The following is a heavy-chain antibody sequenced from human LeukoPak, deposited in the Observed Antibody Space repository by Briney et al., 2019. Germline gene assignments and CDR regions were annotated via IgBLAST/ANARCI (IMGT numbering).Heavy chain of an antibody. CDR1: GFTFSSYW. CDR3: ARGDFNDYGDYVDAFEI. D-gene: IGHD4-17*01. CDR2: IKPDGSEK. Sequence: GGSLRLSCAASGFTFSSYWMSWVRQAPGKGLEWVANIKPDGSEKYCVDSVKGRFTISRDNAKKSLYLQMNSLRAEDTAVYYCARGDFNDYGDYVDAFEIWGQGTTATVSA. V-gene: IGHV3-7*01. J-gene: IGHJ3*02.